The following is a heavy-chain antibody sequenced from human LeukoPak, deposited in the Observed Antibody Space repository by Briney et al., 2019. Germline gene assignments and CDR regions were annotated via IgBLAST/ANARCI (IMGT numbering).Heavy chain of an antibody. CDR3: ARDPINIATAANGFDY. V-gene: IGHV3-21*01. Sequence: GGSLRLSCAASGFTFSDYYMSWVRQAPGKGLEWVSSISSSSSYIYYADSVKGRFTISRDNAKKSLYLQMNSLRAEDTAVYYCARDPINIATAANGFDYWGQGTLVTVSS. J-gene: IGHJ4*02. D-gene: IGHD6-13*01. CDR1: GFTFSDYY. CDR2: ISSSSSYI.